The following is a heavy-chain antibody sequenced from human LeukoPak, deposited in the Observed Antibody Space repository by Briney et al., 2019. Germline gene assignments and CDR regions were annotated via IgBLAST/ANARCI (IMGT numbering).Heavy chain of an antibody. CDR2: ISYDGSNK. J-gene: IGHJ6*02. CDR1: GFTFSSYG. CDR3: AKDKGSGYYRARYGGMDV. D-gene: IGHD3-22*01. V-gene: IGHV3-30*18. Sequence: GGSLRLSCAASGFTFSSYGMHWVRTAPGQGLEWVAVISYDGSNKYYADSVKGRFTISRDNSKNTLYLQMNSLRAEDTAVYYCAKDKGSGYYRARYGGMDVWGQGTTVTVSS.